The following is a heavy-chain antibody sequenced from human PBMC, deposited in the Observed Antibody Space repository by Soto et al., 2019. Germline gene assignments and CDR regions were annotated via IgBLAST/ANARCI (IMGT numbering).Heavy chain of an antibody. J-gene: IGHJ6*02. CDR1: GFSFSSYG. Sequence: QVQLVESGGGVVQPGRSLRLSCAACGFSFSSYGMHWIRQAPGKGLEWVAVISYDGSNKYYADSVKGRFTISRDNSKNTLYLQMNSLRAEDTAVYYCAKGIGYCSSTSCSYYYYYGMDVWGQGTTVTVSS. D-gene: IGHD2-2*01. V-gene: IGHV3-30*18. CDR2: ISYDGSNK. CDR3: AKGIGYCSSTSCSYYYYYGMDV.